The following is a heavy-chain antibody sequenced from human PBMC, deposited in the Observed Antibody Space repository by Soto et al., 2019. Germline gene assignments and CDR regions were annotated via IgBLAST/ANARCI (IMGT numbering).Heavy chain of an antibody. CDR3: ARDPGVWFGELFSYYYYYGMDV. CDR2: TSSSSSYI. Sequence: GGSLRLSCAASGFTFSSYSMNWVRQAPGKGLEWVSSTSSSSSYIYYADSVKGRFTISRDNAKNSLYLQMNSLRAEDTAVYYCARDPGVWFGELFSYYYYYGMDVWGQGTTVTVSS. J-gene: IGHJ6*02. D-gene: IGHD3-10*01. V-gene: IGHV3-21*01. CDR1: GFTFSSYS.